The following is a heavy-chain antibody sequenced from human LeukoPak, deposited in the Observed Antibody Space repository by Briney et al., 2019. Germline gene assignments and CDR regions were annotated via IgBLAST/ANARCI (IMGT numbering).Heavy chain of an antibody. CDR2: IVVGSGNT. D-gene: IGHD5-18*01. Sequence: SVKVSCKASGFTFTSSAVQWVRQARGQRLEWIGWIVVGSGNTNYAQKFQERVTITRDMSTNTAYMELGSLRSEDTAVYYCAAGGRGYSYGLDYWGQGILVTVSS. V-gene: IGHV1-58*01. J-gene: IGHJ4*02. CDR3: AAGGRGYSYGLDY. CDR1: GFTFTSSA.